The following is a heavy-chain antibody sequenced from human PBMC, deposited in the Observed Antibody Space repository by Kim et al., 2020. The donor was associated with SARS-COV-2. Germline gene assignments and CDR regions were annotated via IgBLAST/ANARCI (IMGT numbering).Heavy chain of an antibody. CDR1: GFTFSNAW. CDR3: TTDSGRSYYYDSSGFDY. CDR2: IKSKTDGGTT. D-gene: IGHD3-22*01. Sequence: GGSLRLSCAASGFTFSNAWMSWVRQAPGKGLEWVGRIKSKTDGGTTDYAAPVKGRFTISRDDSKNTLYLQMNSLKTEDTAVYYCTTDSGRSYYYDSSGFDYWGQGTLVTVSS. J-gene: IGHJ4*02. V-gene: IGHV3-15*01.